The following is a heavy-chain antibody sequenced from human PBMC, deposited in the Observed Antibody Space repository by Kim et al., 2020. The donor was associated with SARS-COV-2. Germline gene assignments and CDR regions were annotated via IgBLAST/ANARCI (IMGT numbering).Heavy chain of an antibody. CDR1: GYTFTDFA. V-gene: IGHV1-3*01. J-gene: IGHJ4*02. Sequence: ASVKVSCKTSGYTFTDFAIHWLRQTPGQRLEWMGWINAAHGNTRYSQNFQGRVSITRDTSANTVFMELSSLKSDDTAVYFCARVRYSGGPGFFDSWGQGTLVAVSS. D-gene: IGHD1-26*01. CDR3: ARVRYSGGPGFFDS. CDR2: INAAHGNT.